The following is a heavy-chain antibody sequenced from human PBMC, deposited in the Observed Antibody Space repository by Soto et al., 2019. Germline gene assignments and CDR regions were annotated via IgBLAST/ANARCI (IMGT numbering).Heavy chain of an antibody. D-gene: IGHD3-10*01. Sequence: PSETLSLTCTVSGGSISSSPYYWGWIRQPPGKGLQWIGSIFYSGSTYYNPSLESRVVISVDSPKNQFSLKLNSLTAADTAVYYCARHVVRGVTEYNWFDPWGRGTLVTVSS. J-gene: IGHJ5*02. CDR1: GGSISSSPYY. CDR3: ARHVVRGVTEYNWFDP. V-gene: IGHV4-39*01. CDR2: IFYSGST.